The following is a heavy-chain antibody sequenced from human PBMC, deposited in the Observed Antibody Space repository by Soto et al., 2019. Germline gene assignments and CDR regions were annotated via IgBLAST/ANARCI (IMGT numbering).Heavy chain of an antibody. D-gene: IGHD6-13*01. CDR2: ISGYNGKT. CDR1: GYSFSNYG. J-gene: IGHJ1*01. V-gene: IGHV1-18*01. CDR3: ARGGSSWSAEYYQH. Sequence: QVQLVQSGAEVKKPGASVKVSCKAFGYSFSNYGISWVRQAPGQGPAWMGWISGYNGKTNYAQKVQGRVTMTTDKSTSTVYIELGSLRSDDTAVYYCARGGSSWSAEYYQHWGRGTLVIVSS.